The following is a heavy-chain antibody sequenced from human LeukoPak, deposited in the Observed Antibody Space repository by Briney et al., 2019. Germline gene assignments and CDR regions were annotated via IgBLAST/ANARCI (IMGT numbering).Heavy chain of an antibody. V-gene: IGHV3-23*01. D-gene: IGHD3-10*01. J-gene: IGHJ3*02. CDR1: GFTFRCYA. Sequence: PGGSLRLSCAASGFTFRCYAMSWVRQAPGKGLEGVSGISGSGGSTNYADSVKGRFTISRDNSKNTLYLQMNSLRAEDTAVYYCAKGGVIISDGAFDIWGQGTMVTVSS. CDR3: AKGGVIISDGAFDI. CDR2: ISGSGGST.